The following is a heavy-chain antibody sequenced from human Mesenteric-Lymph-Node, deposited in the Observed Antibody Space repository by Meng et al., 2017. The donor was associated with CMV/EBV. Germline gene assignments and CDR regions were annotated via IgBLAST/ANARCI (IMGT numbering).Heavy chain of an antibody. CDR1: GLIFSSYS. CDR2: ISGSSGYI. CDR3: ARDLQYYDGRGYYDAFDV. D-gene: IGHD3-22*01. Sequence: GESLKISCAASGLIFSSYSMNWVRQVPGKRLEWVSSISGSSGYIYYADSVKGRFTISRDNAKNSLYLQMNNLRDDDTAVYYCARDLQYYDGRGYYDAFDVWGQGTMVTVSS. J-gene: IGHJ3*01. V-gene: IGHV3-21*01.